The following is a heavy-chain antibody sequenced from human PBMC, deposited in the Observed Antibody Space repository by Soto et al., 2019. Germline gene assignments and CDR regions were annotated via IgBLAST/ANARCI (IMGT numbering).Heavy chain of an antibody. CDR1: VDSVPSYSAG. V-gene: IGHV6-1*01. Sequence: SQTLSLTCAITVDSVPSYSAGWSWVRQSPSRGLEWLGRTYYRSKLYYEYAVSVRGLITINPDTAKNQYSLQRDSGTAEDTAVYFCASGEHYSGRIFDYWGQGTLVTVSS. D-gene: IGHD1-26*01. J-gene: IGHJ4*01. CDR3: ASGEHYSGRIFDY. CDR2: TYYRSKLYY.